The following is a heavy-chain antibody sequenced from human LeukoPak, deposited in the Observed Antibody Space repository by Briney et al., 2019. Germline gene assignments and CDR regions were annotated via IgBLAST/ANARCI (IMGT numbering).Heavy chain of an antibody. Sequence: GGSLRLSCAASGFTFSSYSMNWARQAPGKGLEWVSSISSSSSYIYYADSVKGRFTISRDNAKNSLYLQMNSLRAEDTAVYYCAREPPGDSSGYYSLVDWGQGTLVTVSS. CDR1: GFTFSSYS. D-gene: IGHD3-22*01. CDR3: AREPPGDSSGYYSLVD. CDR2: ISSSSSYI. V-gene: IGHV3-21*01. J-gene: IGHJ4*02.